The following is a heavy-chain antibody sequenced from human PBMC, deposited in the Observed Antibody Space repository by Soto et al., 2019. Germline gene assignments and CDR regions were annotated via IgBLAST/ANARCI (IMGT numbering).Heavy chain of an antibody. D-gene: IGHD6-19*01. Sequence: SQTLSLTCAVSGDSVSSNTAAWNWIRSSPSRGLEWLGRTYYRSNWRHDYAVSVKSRITVNPDTSKNHFSLQLNSVTPDDTAVYYCARGVAGSGFDLWGQGTLVTVSS. CDR2: TYYRSNWRH. J-gene: IGHJ4*02. CDR3: ARGVAGSGFDL. CDR1: GDSVSSNTAA. V-gene: IGHV6-1*01.